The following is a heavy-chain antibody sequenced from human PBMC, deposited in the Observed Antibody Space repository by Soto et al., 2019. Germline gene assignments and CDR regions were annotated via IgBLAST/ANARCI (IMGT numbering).Heavy chain of an antibody. CDR2: IYTSGST. J-gene: IGHJ6*02. V-gene: IGHV4-4*07. Sequence: LSLTCTVSGGSISSYYWSWIRQPAGKGLEWIGRIYTSGSTNYNPSLKSRVTISVDTSKNQFSLKLSSVTAADTAVYYCARVGVYVWGSYRYGMDVWGQGTTVTVSS. CDR1: GGSISSYY. CDR3: ARVGVYVWGSYRYGMDV. D-gene: IGHD3-16*02.